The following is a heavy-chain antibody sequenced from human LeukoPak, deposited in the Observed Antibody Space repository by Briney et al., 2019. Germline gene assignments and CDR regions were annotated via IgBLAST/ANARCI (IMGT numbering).Heavy chain of an antibody. J-gene: IGHJ4*02. CDR2: IIGRGTTT. CDR1: GFTFTNYG. D-gene: IGHD3-22*01. CDR3: AKVLFEYYYDSSGYYED. V-gene: IGHV3-23*01. Sequence: GGTLRLSCAASGFTFTNYGMAWVRQIPGKGLEWVSAIIGRGTTTYYADSVKGRFTISRDNSKNTLYLQMNSLRAEDTAVYYCAKVLFEYYYDSSGYYEDWGQGTLVTVSS.